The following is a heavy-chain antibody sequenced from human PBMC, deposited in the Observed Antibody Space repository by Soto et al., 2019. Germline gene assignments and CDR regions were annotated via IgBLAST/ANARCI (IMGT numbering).Heavy chain of an antibody. CDR3: ARITRRYFDWLLSFYYYYMDV. CDR2: IYYSGST. D-gene: IGHD3-9*01. V-gene: IGHV4-59*01. CDR1: GGSISSYY. Sequence: SETLSLTCTVSGGSISSYYWSWIRQPPGKGLEWIGYIYYSGSTNYNPSLKSRVTISVDTSKNQFSLKLSSVTAADTAVYYCARITRRYFDWLLSFYYYYMDVWGKGTTVTV. J-gene: IGHJ6*03.